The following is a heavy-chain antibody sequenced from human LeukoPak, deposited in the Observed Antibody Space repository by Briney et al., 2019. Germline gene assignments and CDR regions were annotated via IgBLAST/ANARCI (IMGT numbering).Heavy chain of an antibody. CDR3: ARGFRAARPDFSY. D-gene: IGHD6-6*01. Sequence: SETLSLTCAVYGGSFSGYYWSWIRQPPGKGLEWIGEINHSGSTNYNPSLKSRVTISVDTSKNQFSLKLSSVTAADTAVYYCARGFRAARPDFSYWGQGTLVTVSS. V-gene: IGHV4-34*01. CDR1: GGSFSGYY. CDR2: INHSGST. J-gene: IGHJ4*02.